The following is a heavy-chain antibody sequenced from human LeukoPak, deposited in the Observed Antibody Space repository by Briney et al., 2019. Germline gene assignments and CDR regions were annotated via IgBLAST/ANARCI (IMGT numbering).Heavy chain of an antibody. CDR1: GGSFSGYY. CDR2: VDHTGNT. J-gene: IGHJ6*03. CDR3: AKGRVSSSTWYSTYYYYFYMDL. Sequence: SETLSLTCAVYGGSFSGYYWSWIRQPPGKGLEWIGYVDHTGNTNFNPSPNGRVSISRDTTKNLFSLRLRSVTAADTAVYFCAKGRVSSSTWYSTYYYYFYMDLWGKGTTVTVSS. V-gene: IGHV4-34*01. D-gene: IGHD6-13*01.